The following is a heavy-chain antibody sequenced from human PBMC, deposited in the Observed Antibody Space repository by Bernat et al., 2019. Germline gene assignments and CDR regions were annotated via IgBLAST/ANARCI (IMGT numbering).Heavy chain of an antibody. V-gene: IGHV4-31*03. J-gene: IGHJ5*02. CDR3: AREGFEDCSGGSCPNWFDP. CDR2: IYYSGST. Sequence: QLQLQESGPGLVKPSETLSLTCTVSGGSISSGGYYWSWIRQHPGKGLEWIGYIYYSGSTYYNPSLKSRVTISVDTSKNQFSLKLSSVTAADTAVYYCAREGFEDCSGGSCPNWFDPWGQGTLVTVSS. CDR1: GGSISSGGYY. D-gene: IGHD2-15*01.